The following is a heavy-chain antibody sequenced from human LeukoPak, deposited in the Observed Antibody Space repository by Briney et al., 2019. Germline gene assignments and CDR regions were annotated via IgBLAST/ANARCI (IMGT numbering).Heavy chain of an antibody. Sequence: PSETLSLTCTVSGGSISSSSYYWGWIRQPPGKGLEWIGSIYYSGSTYYNPSLKSRVTISVDTSKNQFSLKLSSVTAADTAVYYCARHDYSNYANWFDPWGQGTLVTASS. D-gene: IGHD4-11*01. CDR2: IYYSGST. CDR1: GGSISSSSYY. CDR3: ARHDYSNYANWFDP. V-gene: IGHV4-39*01. J-gene: IGHJ5*02.